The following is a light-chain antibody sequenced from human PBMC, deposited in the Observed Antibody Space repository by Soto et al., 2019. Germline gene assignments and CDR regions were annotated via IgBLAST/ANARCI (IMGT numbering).Light chain of an antibody. CDR3: ISYASSLTLI. J-gene: IGLJ2*01. Sequence: QSVLTQPASVSGSPGQSITISCTGTSSDVGGYNYVSWYQHHPGKAPKLMIYEVTNRPSGVSDRFSGSKSGNTASLTISGLQAEDEADYYCISYASSLTLIFGGGTKLTVL. CDR2: EVT. CDR1: SSDVGGYNY. V-gene: IGLV2-14*01.